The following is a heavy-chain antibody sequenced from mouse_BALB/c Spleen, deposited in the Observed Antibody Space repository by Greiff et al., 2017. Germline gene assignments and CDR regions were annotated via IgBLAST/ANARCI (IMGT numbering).Heavy chain of an antibody. CDR3: ARGYDRYDD. Sequence: VKVVESGPQLVRPGASVKISCKASGYSFTSYWMHWVKQRPGQGLEWIGTIDPSDSETRLNQKFKDKATLTVDKSSSTAYMQLSSPTSEDSAVYYCARGYDRYDDWGQGTTLTVSA. CDR2: IDPSDSET. J-gene: IGHJ2*01. D-gene: IGHD2-14*01. V-gene: IGHV1S126*01. CDR1: GYSFTSYW.